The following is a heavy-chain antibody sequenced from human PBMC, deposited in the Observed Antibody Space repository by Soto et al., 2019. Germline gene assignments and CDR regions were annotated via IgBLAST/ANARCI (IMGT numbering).Heavy chain of an antibody. J-gene: IGHJ6*03. CDR1: GGSISSSSYY. Sequence: SETLSLTCTVSGGSISSSSYYWGWIRQPPGKGLEWIGSIYYSGSTYYNPSLKSRVTISVDTSKNQFSLKLSSVTAADTAVYYCARPRSPGHDYGDYYTTNYYYMDVWGKGTTVTVSS. CDR3: ARPRSPGHDYGDYYTTNYYYMDV. CDR2: IYYSGST. D-gene: IGHD4-17*01. V-gene: IGHV4-39*01.